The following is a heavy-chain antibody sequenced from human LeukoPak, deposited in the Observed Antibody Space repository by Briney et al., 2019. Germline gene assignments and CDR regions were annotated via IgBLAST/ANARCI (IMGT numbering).Heavy chain of an antibody. D-gene: IGHD3-22*01. V-gene: IGHV3-23*01. J-gene: IGHJ4*02. CDR1: GFTVSSDY. CDR3: AKDVWYYDSSGFQGYFDY. Sequence: PGGSLRLSCAASGFTVSSDYMSWVRQAPGKGLEWVSAISGSGGSTYYADSVKGRFTISRDNSKNTLYPQMNSLRAEDTAVYYCAKDVWYYDSSGFQGYFDYWGQGTLVTVPS. CDR2: ISGSGGST.